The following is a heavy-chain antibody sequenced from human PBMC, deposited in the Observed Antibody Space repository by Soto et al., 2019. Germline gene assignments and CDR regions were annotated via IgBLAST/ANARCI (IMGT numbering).Heavy chain of an antibody. V-gene: IGHV3-23*01. CDR2: ISGSGGST. D-gene: IGHD3-9*01. Sequence: GGSLRLSCAASGFTFSSYAMSWVRQAPGKGLEWVSAISGSGGSTYYADSVKGRFTISRDNSKNTLYLQMNSLRAEDTAVYYCAKGLYYDILTGYPDDAFDIWGQGTMVTVSS. J-gene: IGHJ3*02. CDR3: AKGLYYDILTGYPDDAFDI. CDR1: GFTFSSYA.